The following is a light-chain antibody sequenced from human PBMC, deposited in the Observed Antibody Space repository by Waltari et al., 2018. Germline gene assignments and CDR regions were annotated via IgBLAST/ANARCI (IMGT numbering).Light chain of an antibody. V-gene: IGKV4-1*01. CDR2: WAS. CDR1: RSVKYNNQAY. J-gene: IGKJ1*01. CDR3: QHYYSYPRA. Sequence: DIVMTQSPASLVVSLGERAILTCKSGRSVKYNNQAYLAWFQHKTGQAPKLLLYWASTRASGVPDRFSGSGSETDFTLTIASLQPEDVATYYCQHYYSYPRAFGQGTKVEV.